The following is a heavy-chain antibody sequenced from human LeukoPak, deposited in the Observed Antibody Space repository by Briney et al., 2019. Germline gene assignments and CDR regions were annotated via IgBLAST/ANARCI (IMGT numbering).Heavy chain of an antibody. CDR1: GYTFTSHG. Sequence: ASVKVSCKASGYTFTSHGISWVRQAPGQGGEWMGWISVYNGNTNYAQKLQGRVTMTTDTSTSTAYMELRSLRSDDTAVYYCARDQVRKSSLRLPDYWGQGTLVTVSS. CDR2: ISVYNGNT. CDR3: ARDQVRKSSLRLPDY. D-gene: IGHD5-12*01. V-gene: IGHV1-18*01. J-gene: IGHJ4*02.